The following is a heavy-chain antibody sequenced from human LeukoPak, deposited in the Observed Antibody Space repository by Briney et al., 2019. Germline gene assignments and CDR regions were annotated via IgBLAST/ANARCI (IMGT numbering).Heavy chain of an antibody. CDR2: IYYSGST. CDR3: ARMGKWGSNSYYFDY. D-gene: IGHD4/OR15-4a*01. CDR1: GGSISNYY. V-gene: IGHV4-59*01. Sequence: AETLSLTCTVSGGSISNYYLIWMRQPPGKGLEWIGYIYYSGSTNYNPSLKGRGTISVGTYKTQFSQKLSSMTGADTAVYYCARMGKWGSNSYYFDYWGQGTLVTVSS. J-gene: IGHJ4*02.